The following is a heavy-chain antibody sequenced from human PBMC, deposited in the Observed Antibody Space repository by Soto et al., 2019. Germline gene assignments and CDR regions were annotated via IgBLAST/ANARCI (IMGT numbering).Heavy chain of an antibody. CDR2: VFHSGST. V-gene: IGHV4-39*01. Sequence: PSETLSLTCGVSGGSISSSLYYWGYIRQAPGKGLEWIGSVFHSGSTYYNPSLKGRLTISVDTSRNQFSLRLASVTAADTAIYYCTRLTYSSSSAPFDSWGQGTLVTVSS. J-gene: IGHJ4*02. CDR3: TRLTYSSSSAPFDS. CDR1: GGSISSSLYY. D-gene: IGHD5-18*01.